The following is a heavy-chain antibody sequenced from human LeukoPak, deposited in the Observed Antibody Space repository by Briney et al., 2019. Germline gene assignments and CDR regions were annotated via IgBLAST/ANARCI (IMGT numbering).Heavy chain of an antibody. D-gene: IGHD6-6*01. CDR2: IYYSGST. V-gene: IGHV4-59*01. CDR3: SRGGVWHAFDV. J-gene: IGHJ3*01. CDR1: GGSISNYY. Sequence: SSETLSLTCTVSGGSISNYYWSWIRRPPGKGLEWIGYIYYSGSTLYNPSLKSRVTISVDTSKIKFSMKLSSVTDADTAVYHCSRGGVWHAFDVWGQGTMVTVSS.